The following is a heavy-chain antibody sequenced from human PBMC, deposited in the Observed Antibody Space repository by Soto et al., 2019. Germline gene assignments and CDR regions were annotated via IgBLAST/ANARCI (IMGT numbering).Heavy chain of an antibody. J-gene: IGHJ5*01. CDR3: ARGRTAIATRRFDS. D-gene: IGHD1-1*01. CDR2: ITNSGST. CDR1: GGSFSDSY. V-gene: IGHV4-34*01. Sequence: SETLSLTCAVFGGSFSDSYWSWIRQSPEKGLEWIGEITNSGSTYYNPSLKSRVTISGDTSKNQFSLEVRSVTAADTAVYFCARGRTAIATRRFDSWGQGTLVTL.